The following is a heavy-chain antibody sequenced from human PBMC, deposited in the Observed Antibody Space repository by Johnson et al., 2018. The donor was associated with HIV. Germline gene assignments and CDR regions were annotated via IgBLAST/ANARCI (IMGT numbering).Heavy chain of an antibody. CDR1: GFTVSSYW. V-gene: IGHV3-74*01. Sequence: VQLVESGGGLAKPAWSPRLSCAASGFTVSSYWMHWVRQAPGKGLVWVSRINSDGSSTSYADSVKGRFTISRDNAKNTLYLQMNSLRAEDTAVYYCARDSSRGRIVGAHDAFDIWGQGTMVTVSS. D-gene: IGHD1-26*01. CDR3: ARDSSRGRIVGAHDAFDI. CDR2: INSDGSST. J-gene: IGHJ3*02.